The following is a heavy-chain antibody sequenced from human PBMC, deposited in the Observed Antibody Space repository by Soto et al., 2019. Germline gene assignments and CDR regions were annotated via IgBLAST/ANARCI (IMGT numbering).Heavy chain of an antibody. CDR1: GYTFTNYG. Sequence: QVQLVQSGAEVKKPGASVKVSCKASGYTFTNYGISWVRQAPGQGLEWMGWINAYNGNTKYAQKLQGRVTITTDTXXXXXXXXXXXXXXXXXXXXXXXXXXAMAQFDYXGQGTLVTX. V-gene: IGHV1-18*01. CDR3: XXXXAMAQFDY. D-gene: IGHD5-18*01. J-gene: IGHJ4*02. CDR2: INAYNGNT.